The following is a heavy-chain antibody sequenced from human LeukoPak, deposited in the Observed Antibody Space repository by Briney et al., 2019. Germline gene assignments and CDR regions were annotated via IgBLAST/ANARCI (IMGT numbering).Heavy chain of an antibody. J-gene: IGHJ4*02. V-gene: IGHV3-30*18. CDR3: AKDQSRDCYFDY. CDR1: GFTLSSYG. CDR2: ISYDGSNK. D-gene: IGHD2-21*01. Sequence: GGSLRLSCAASGFTLSSYGMHWVRQAPGKGLEWVAVISYDGSNKYYADSVKGRFTISRDNSKNTLYLQMNSLRAEDTAVYYCAKDQSRDCYFDYWGQGTLVTVSS.